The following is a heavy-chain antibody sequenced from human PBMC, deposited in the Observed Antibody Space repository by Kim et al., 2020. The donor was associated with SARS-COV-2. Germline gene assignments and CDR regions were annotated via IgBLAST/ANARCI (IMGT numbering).Heavy chain of an antibody. Sequence: SVKVSCKASGGTFSSYAISWVRQAPGQGLEWMGGIIPIFGTANYAQKFQGRVTITADESTSTAYMELSSLRSDDTAVYYCASPRGGDILTGYYRMDVWGQGTTVTVSS. CDR3: ASPRGGDILTGYYRMDV. V-gene: IGHV1-69*13. CDR2: IIPIFGTA. J-gene: IGHJ6*02. D-gene: IGHD3-9*01. CDR1: GGTFSSYA.